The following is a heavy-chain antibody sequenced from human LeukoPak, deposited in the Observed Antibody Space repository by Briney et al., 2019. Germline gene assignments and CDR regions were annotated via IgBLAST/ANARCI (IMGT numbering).Heavy chain of an antibody. CDR1: GYRFTSYW. D-gene: IGHD1-26*01. Sequence: GDSLNISCKGSGYRFTSYWIDWVRQMPGKGLEWMGIIYPGDSDTRYSPSFQGHVTISADKSISTAYLQWSSLKASDTAMYYCARRGGNYFEYWGQGTLVTVSP. V-gene: IGHV5-51*01. CDR2: IYPGDSDT. CDR3: ARRGGNYFEY. J-gene: IGHJ4*02.